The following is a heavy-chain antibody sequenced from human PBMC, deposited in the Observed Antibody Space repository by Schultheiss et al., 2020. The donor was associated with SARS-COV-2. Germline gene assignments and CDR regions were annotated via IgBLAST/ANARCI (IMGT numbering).Heavy chain of an antibody. CDR3: ARAYDAYDYAFDI. J-gene: IGHJ3*02. D-gene: IGHD5-12*01. CDR1: GGSISSSNW. CDR2: IYHSGST. V-gene: IGHV4-4*02. Sequence: SETLSLTCAVSGGSISSSNWWSWVRQPPGKGLEWIGEIYHSGSTNYNPSLKSRVTISVDKSKNQFSLKLNSVSPEDTAVYFCARAYDAYDYAFDIWGQGTMVTVSS.